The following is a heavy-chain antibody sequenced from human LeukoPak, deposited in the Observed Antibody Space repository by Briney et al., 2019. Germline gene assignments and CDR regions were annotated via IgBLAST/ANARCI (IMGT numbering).Heavy chain of an antibody. Sequence: GRSLRLSCTASAFTFSSYAMHWVRQAPGKGLVWMAVVSYDGNTKYYADSVRGRFTISRDNSENTLYLQMNSLRAEDKAVYYCAKRGSTWDLDYWGQGTLVTVSS. J-gene: IGHJ4*02. CDR1: AFTFSSYA. V-gene: IGHV3-33*06. CDR2: VSYDGNTK. CDR3: AKRGSTWDLDY. D-gene: IGHD6-6*01.